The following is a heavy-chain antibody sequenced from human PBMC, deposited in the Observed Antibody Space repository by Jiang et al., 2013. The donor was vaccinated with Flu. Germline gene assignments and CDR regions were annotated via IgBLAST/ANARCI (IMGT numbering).Heavy chain of an antibody. CDR3: ARAQDIVATKFDY. V-gene: IGHV4-59*01. CDR2: IYYSGGT. Sequence: SLTCTVSGGSISSYYWSWIRQPPGKGLEWIGYIYYSGGTNYNPSLKSRVTISVDTSKNQFSLKLSSVTAADTAVYYCARAQDIVATKFDYWGQGTLVTVSS. CDR1: GGSISSYY. D-gene: IGHD5-12*01. J-gene: IGHJ4*02.